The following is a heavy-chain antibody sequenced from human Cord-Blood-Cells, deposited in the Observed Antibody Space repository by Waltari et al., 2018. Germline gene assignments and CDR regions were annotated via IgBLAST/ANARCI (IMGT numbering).Heavy chain of an antibody. V-gene: IGHV1-69*12. D-gene: IGHD6-6*01. CDR1: GGTFSSYA. CDR3: ARDSGLSPYSSSSYPFDY. Sequence: QVQLVQSGAEVKKPGSSVKVSCKASGGTFSSYAISWVRQAPGQGLDWMGGIIPIFGTANYAQKFQGRVTITADESTSTAYMELSSLRSEDTAVYYCARDSGLSPYSSSSYPFDYWGQGTLVTVSS. CDR2: IIPIFGTA. J-gene: IGHJ4*02.